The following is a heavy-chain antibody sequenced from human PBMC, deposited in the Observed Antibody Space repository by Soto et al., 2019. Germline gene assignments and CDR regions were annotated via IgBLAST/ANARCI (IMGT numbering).Heavy chain of an antibody. D-gene: IGHD3-10*01. J-gene: IGHJ6*02. CDR1: EFIFSSFW. CDR2: INGDGASL. Sequence: EVRLEEAGGGFVQPGGSLRVSCSGSEFIFSSFWMHWVRQGPGKGLEWVSRINGDGASLAYAESVKGRFSISRDNVKNTLHLQMNSLGVDDTAVYFCAREGSLGLDVWGRGTTVTVSS. V-gene: IGHV3-74*03. CDR3: AREGSLGLDV.